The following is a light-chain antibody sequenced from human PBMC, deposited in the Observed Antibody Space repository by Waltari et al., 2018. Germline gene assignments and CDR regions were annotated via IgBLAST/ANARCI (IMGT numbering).Light chain of an antibody. CDR1: QSLLYTSNSKNY. J-gene: IGKJ1*01. V-gene: IGKV4-1*01. CDR3: QQYFSTPPWT. Sequence: DIVMTQSPGSLAVSLGARATINCKSSQSLLYTSNSKNYLAWYQQRPGQAPRLLLYWASTRQVGVPDRFTGSGSGTDFSLTITSLQAEDVAVYYCQQYFSTPPWTFGQGTKVEIK. CDR2: WAS.